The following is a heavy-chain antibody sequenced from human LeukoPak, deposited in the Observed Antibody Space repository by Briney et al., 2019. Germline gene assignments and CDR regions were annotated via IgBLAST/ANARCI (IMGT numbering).Heavy chain of an antibody. CDR2: IGGSGDKT. V-gene: IGHV3-23*01. D-gene: IGHD6-19*01. CDR1: GFTFNRNA. CDR3: VRRGDASSGWGDNDY. J-gene: IGHJ4*02. Sequence: GGSLRLSCAASGFTFNRNAISWVRQAPGKGREWVSTIGGSGDKTFYADSVKGRFTISRDNSKNMLHLQMGSLTGEDTALYYCVRRGDASSGWGDNDYWGQGALVTVSS.